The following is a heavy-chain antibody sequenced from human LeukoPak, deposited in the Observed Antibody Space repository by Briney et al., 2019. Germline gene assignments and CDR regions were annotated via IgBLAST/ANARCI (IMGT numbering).Heavy chain of an antibody. V-gene: IGHV3-74*01. D-gene: IGHD3-9*01. CDR3: AREYDILTGYYDY. Sequence: GGSLRLSRAASGFTFDDYAMHWVRQAPGKGLVWVSRINSDGSSTSYADSVKGRFTISRDNAKNTLYLQMNSLRAEDTAVYYCAREYDILTGYYDYWGQGTLVTVSS. J-gene: IGHJ4*02. CDR1: GFTFDDYA. CDR2: INSDGSST.